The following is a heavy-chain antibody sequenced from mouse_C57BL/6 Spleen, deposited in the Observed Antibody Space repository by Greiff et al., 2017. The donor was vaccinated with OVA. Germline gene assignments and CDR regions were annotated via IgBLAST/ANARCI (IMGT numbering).Heavy chain of an antibody. Sequence: QVQLKQSGPELVKPGASVKISCKASGYAFSSSWMNWVKQRPGKGLEWIGRIYPGDGDTNYNGKFKGKATLTADKSSSTAYMQLSSLTSEDSAVYFCASRGTTVQYYFDYWGQGTTLTVSS. V-gene: IGHV1-82*01. CDR2: IYPGDGDT. CDR3: ASRGTTVQYYFDY. J-gene: IGHJ2*01. D-gene: IGHD1-1*01. CDR1: GYAFSSSW.